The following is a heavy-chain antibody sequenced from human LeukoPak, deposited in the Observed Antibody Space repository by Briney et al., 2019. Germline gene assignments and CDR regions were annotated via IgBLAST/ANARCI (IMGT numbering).Heavy chain of an antibody. J-gene: IGHJ5*02. CDR3: AGGSGYLITS. CDR1: GFSFRSYW. CDR2: IKQDGSEK. D-gene: IGHD3-9*01. Sequence: GGSLRLSCAATGFSFRSYWMNWVRQAPGKGLEWLAIIKQDGSEKHYKGSVEGRFTISRDNAKNSLHLQMNSLRGEDTAVYYCAGGSGYLITSWGQGTLVTVSS. V-gene: IGHV3-7*01.